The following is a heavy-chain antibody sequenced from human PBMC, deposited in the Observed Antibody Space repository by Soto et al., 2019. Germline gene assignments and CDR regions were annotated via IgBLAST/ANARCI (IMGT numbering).Heavy chain of an antibody. CDR2: LYSGGRI. CDR3: ARSDPGYAYGLNV. CDR1: GFTVSDNY. Sequence: GGSLRLSCAAAGFTVSDNYITWVRQAPGRGLEWVSLLYSGGRIYYADSVKGRFTISRDTSKKTLYLQMNSLRTEDTAVYYCARSDPGYAYGLNVWGQGTTVTVSS. D-gene: IGHD5-18*01. J-gene: IGHJ6*02. V-gene: IGHV3-53*01.